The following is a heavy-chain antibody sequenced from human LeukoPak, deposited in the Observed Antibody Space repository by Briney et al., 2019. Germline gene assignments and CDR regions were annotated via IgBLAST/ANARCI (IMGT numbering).Heavy chain of an antibody. J-gene: IGHJ5*02. CDR2: INHSGST. V-gene: IGHV4-34*01. CDR1: GGSFSGYY. Sequence: SETLSLTCAVYGGSFSGYYWSWIRQPPGKGLEWIGEINHSGSTNYNPSLKSRVTMSVDTSRNQFSLKLRSVTAADTAVYYCTRGPPRVTWFDPWGQGTLVTVSS. CDR3: TRGPPRVTWFDP.